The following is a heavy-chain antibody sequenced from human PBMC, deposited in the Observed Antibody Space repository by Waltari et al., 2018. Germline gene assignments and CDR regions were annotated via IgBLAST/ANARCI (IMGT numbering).Heavy chain of an antibody. CDR3: ARDEGQWLEYFQD. CDR2: IHSTGSA. CDR1: SGSIRNNY. D-gene: IGHD6-19*01. J-gene: IGHJ1*01. V-gene: IGHV4-4*07. Sequence: QVQLQESGPGLVKPSETLSLTCTVSSGSIRNNYWSWIRQSAGKGLEWIGRIHSTGSATYSPSLKSRVTLSVDTSKNQFSLELDSVTAADTAMYYCARDEGQWLEYFQDWGQGTLVTVSS.